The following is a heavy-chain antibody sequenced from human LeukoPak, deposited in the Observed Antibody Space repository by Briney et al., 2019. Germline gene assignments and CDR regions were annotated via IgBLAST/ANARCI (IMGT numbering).Heavy chain of an antibody. Sequence: PGGSLRLSCAASGFTFSNHGMQWVRQAPGKGLEWVAVIWYDGSKKYYADSVKGRFTISRDDSKNTLYLQMNSLRVEDTAVYCCARDYCSTTTCLDYWGQGTLVTVSS. CDR3: ARDYCSTTTCLDY. D-gene: IGHD2-2*01. V-gene: IGHV3-33*01. J-gene: IGHJ4*02. CDR2: IWYDGSKK. CDR1: GFTFSNHG.